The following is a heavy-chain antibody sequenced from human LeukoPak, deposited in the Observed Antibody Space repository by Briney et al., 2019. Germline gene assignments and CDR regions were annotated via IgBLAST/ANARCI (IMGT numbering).Heavy chain of an antibody. V-gene: IGHV3-20*04. D-gene: IGHD4/OR15-4a*01. Sequence: GGSLRLSCAASGFIFYDYGMTWVRQGPGKGLESVSGINWDGYSTGYADSVRGRFTISRDNARSTLFLQMNSLRPEDTALYYCVRDLRTDYAFDSWGQGTLVTVPS. J-gene: IGHJ4*02. CDR2: INWDGYST. CDR1: GFIFYDYG. CDR3: VRDLRTDYAFDS.